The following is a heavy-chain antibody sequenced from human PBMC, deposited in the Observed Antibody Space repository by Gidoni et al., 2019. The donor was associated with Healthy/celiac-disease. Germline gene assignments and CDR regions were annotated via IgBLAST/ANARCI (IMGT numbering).Heavy chain of an antibody. Sequence: EVQLVESGGGLVKPGGSLRLACAASGFTFSNAWMSWVRQAPGKGLEWVGRIKSKTDGGTTDYAAPVKGRFTISRDDSKNTLYLQMNSLKTEDTAVYYCTTSPTHSITGTIWSVGAFDIWGQGTMVTVSS. CDR1: GFTFSNAW. CDR2: IKSKTDGGTT. D-gene: IGHD1-7*01. CDR3: TTSPTHSITGTIWSVGAFDI. J-gene: IGHJ3*02. V-gene: IGHV3-15*01.